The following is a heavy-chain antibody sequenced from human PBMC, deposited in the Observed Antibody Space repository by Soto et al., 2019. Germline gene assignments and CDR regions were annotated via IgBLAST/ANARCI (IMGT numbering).Heavy chain of an antibody. CDR3: ARDLLYSSSPIPPYYYYCMDV. Sequence: ASVKVSCKASGYTFTSYYMHWVRQAPGQGLEWMGWINPNSGGTNYAQKFQGRVTMTRDTSFSTAYMELSRLRSDDTAVYYCARDLLYSSSPIPPYYYYCMDVWGQGTTVTVSS. CDR1: GYTFTSYY. V-gene: IGHV1-2*02. D-gene: IGHD6-6*01. J-gene: IGHJ6*02. CDR2: INPNSGGT.